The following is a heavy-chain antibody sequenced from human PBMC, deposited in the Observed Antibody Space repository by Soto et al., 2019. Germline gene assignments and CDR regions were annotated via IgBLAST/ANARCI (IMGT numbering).Heavy chain of an antibody. Sequence: SGPTLVNPTQTLTLTCTFPGFSLSSSGMCVTWIRQPPGKALEWLARIDCNDDKHYSTSLKTRLTISKDTSKNQVVLTMTNVDPADTATYYCARIDTIYSSSSALPDDWGQGTLVTVSS. CDR3: ARIDTIYSSSSALPDD. V-gene: IGHV2-70*11. CDR1: GFSLSSSGMC. CDR2: IDCNDDK. J-gene: IGHJ4*02. D-gene: IGHD6-6*01.